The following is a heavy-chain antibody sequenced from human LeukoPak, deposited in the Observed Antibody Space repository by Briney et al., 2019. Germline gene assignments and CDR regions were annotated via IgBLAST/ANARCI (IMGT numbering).Heavy chain of an antibody. CDR1: GFTFSSYA. CDR3: AKDLDIVATITGN. CDR2: VSGSGGST. V-gene: IGHV3-23*01. Sequence: GGSLRLSCAASGFTFSSYATSWVRQAPGKGLEWVSGVSGSGGSTYYADSVKGRFTISRDNSKNTLYLQMNSLRAKDTAVYYCAKDLDIVATITGNWGQGTLVTVSS. J-gene: IGHJ4*02. D-gene: IGHD5-12*01.